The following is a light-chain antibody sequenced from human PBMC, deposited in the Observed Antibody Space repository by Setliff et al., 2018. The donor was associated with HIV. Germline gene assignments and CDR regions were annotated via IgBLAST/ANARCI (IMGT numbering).Light chain of an antibody. CDR2: RNN. V-gene: IGLV1-44*01. CDR1: SSNIGRNT. CDR3: AVWDDTLSGQV. J-gene: IGLJ1*01. Sequence: QSVLTQTPSASGTPGQRVTISCSGSSSNIGRNTVNWYQQLPGTAPKLLIYRNNRRPSGVPDRFSGSKSGTSASLAISGLQSEDEADYYCAVWDDTLSGQVVGTGTKVTV.